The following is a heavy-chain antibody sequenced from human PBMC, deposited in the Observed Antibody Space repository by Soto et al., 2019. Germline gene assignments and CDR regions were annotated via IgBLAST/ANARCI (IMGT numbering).Heavy chain of an antibody. CDR2: ISAYNGNT. Sequence: QVQLVQSGAEVKKPGASVKVSCKASGCTFTSYGISWVRQAPGQGLEWMGWISAYNGNTNYAQKLQGRVTMTTDTSTSTAYIELRILRSDDTAVYYCASKVLLWFGEDSNNWFDPWGQGSLVAVSS. CDR1: GCTFTSYG. CDR3: ASKVLLWFGEDSNNWFDP. V-gene: IGHV1-18*01. J-gene: IGHJ5*02. D-gene: IGHD3-10*01.